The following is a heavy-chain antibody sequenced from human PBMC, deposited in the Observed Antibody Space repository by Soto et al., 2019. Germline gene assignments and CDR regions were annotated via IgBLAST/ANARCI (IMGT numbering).Heavy chain of an antibody. CDR2: ISSSSSYI. Sequence: EVQLVESGGGLVKPGGSLRLSCAASGFSFSSYSMNWVRQAPGKGLEWVSSISSSSSYIYYADSVKGRFTISRDNAKKSLYLQMNSLRAEDTAVYYCVRDLYCSSSRCYQGFVDYWGQGTLVTVSS. CDR3: VRDLYCSSSRCYQGFVDY. J-gene: IGHJ4*02. CDR1: GFSFSSYS. V-gene: IGHV3-21*01. D-gene: IGHD2-2*01.